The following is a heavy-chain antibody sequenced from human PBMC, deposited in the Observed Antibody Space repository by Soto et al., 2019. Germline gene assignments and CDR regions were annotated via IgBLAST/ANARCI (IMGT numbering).Heavy chain of an antibody. V-gene: IGHV3-33*01. CDR2: IWYDGSNK. CDR3: ARASGFSGWYSFDY. D-gene: IGHD6-19*01. CDR1: GFTFSSYG. J-gene: IGHJ4*02. Sequence: GESLKISCAASGFTFSSYGMHWVRQAPGKGLEWVAVIWYDGSNKYYADSVKGRFTISRDNSKNTLYLQMNSLRAEDTAVYYCARASGFSGWYSFDYWGQGTLVTVSS.